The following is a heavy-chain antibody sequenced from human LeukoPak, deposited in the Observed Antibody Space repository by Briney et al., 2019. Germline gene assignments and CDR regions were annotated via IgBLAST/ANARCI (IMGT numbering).Heavy chain of an antibody. V-gene: IGHV4-39*01. CDR3: ARHPIKYSSGWYGDY. CDR1: GGSISSSSYY. D-gene: IGHD6-19*01. J-gene: IGHJ4*02. Sequence: SETLSLTCTVSGGSISSSSYYWGWIRQPPGKGLEWIGSIYCSGSTYYNPSLKSRVTISVDTSKNQFSLKLSSVTAADTAVYYCARHPIKYSSGWYGDYWGQGTLVTVSS. CDR2: IYCSGST.